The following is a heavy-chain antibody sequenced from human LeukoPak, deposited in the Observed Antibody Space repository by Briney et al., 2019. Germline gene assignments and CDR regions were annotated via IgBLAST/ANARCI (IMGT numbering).Heavy chain of an antibody. CDR1: GFTFSSYA. D-gene: IGHD4-23*01. CDR2: ISSNGGGT. Sequence: PGGSLRLSCAASGFTFSSYAMYWVRQAPGKGLEYVSSISSNGGGTYYANSVKGRFTISRDNSKNTLYLQMNSLRAEDTAVYYCATFPTTVVTPDYFDYWGQGTLVTVSS. V-gene: IGHV3-64*01. J-gene: IGHJ4*02. CDR3: ATFPTTVVTPDYFDY.